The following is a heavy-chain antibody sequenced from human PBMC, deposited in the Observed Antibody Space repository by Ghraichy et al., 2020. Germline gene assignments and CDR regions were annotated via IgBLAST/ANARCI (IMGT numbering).Heavy chain of an antibody. CDR3: ATTHRGIAAAGTDYYYYGMAF. J-gene: IGHJ6*02. V-gene: IGHV3-23*01. CDR1: GFTFDSYA. D-gene: IGHD6-13*01. CDR2: ISGSGGST. Sequence: GGSLRLSCAASGFTFDSYAMRWVRQAPGKGLEWVSAISGSGGSTDYADSVKGRFTISRDNTKNTLYLQMNSLRAEDTAVYYCATTHRGIAAAGTDYYYYGMAFWGHGTTVTVSS.